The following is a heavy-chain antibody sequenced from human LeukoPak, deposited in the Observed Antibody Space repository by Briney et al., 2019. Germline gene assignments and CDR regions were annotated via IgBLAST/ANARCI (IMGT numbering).Heavy chain of an antibody. J-gene: IGHJ3*02. V-gene: IGHV1-69*04. Sequence: SVKVSCKASGGTFSSYTISWVRQAPGQGLEWMGRIIPILGIANYAQKFQGRVTITADKSTSTAYMELSSLRSEDTAVYYSARDGKQLGYCSGGSCGAFDIWGQGTMVTVSS. CDR1: GGTFSSYT. CDR2: IIPILGIA. D-gene: IGHD2-15*01. CDR3: ARDGKQLGYCSGGSCGAFDI.